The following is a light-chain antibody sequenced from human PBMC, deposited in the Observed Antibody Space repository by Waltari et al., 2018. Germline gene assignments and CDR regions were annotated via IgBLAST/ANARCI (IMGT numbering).Light chain of an antibody. CDR2: GAS. CDR3: QQYFHLST. J-gene: IGKJ1*01. CDR1: QSISSS. Sequence: DIQVTQSPSTLSASVGDRVSITCRASQSISSSLAWLQQKPGKGPKLLIYGASTLESWVPSRFSGSGSGTEFTLTISSLQPDDFATYYCQQYFHLSTFGQGTKVEIK. V-gene: IGKV1-5*03.